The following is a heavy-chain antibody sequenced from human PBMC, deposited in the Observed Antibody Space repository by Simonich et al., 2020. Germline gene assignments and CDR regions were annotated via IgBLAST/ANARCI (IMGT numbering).Heavy chain of an antibody. CDR2: ISGNSGSI. CDR1: GFTFDDYA. V-gene: IGHV3-9*01. Sequence: EVQLVESGGGLVQPVRSLRLSCAASGFTFDDYAMHWVRQAPGKGLEWVSGISGNSGSIGYADSVKCRFTISRDNAKNSLYLQMNSLRAEDTALYYCAKDVAAAGTEYFQHWGQGTLVTVSS. J-gene: IGHJ1*01. CDR3: AKDVAAAGTEYFQH. D-gene: IGHD6-13*01.